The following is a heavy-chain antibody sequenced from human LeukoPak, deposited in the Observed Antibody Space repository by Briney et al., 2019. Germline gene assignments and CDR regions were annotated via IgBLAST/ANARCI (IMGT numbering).Heavy chain of an antibody. CDR1: DFTLSDQY. CDR2: SRNKANRHTT. Sequence: GGSLRLSCAASDFTLSDQYIDWFRQAPGKGLEWIGRSRNKANRHTTEYAASVQGRFTVSRDDSGNLVYLQMNTLITEDTAVYFCARDGASRGNSAFTIWGRGTEVTVSS. CDR3: ARDGASRGNSAFTI. D-gene: IGHD2-15*01. V-gene: IGHV3-72*01. J-gene: IGHJ3*02.